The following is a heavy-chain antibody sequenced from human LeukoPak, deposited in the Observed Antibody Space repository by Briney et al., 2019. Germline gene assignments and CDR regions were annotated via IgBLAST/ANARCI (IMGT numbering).Heavy chain of an antibody. CDR2: IYHSGST. CDR3: ARGLCSWFDP. D-gene: IGHD2-15*01. CDR1: GGSISSGGYS. J-gene: IGHJ5*02. Sequence: NSSQTLSLTCAVSGGSISSGGYSWSWIRQPPGKGLEWIGYIYHSGSTYYNPSLKSRVTISVDRSKNQFSLKLSSVTAADTAVYYCARGLCSWFDPWGQGTLVTVSS. V-gene: IGHV4-30-2*01.